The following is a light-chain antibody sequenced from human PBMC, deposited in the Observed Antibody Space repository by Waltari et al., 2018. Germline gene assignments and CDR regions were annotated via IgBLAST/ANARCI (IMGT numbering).Light chain of an antibody. V-gene: IGKV2-28*01. CDR2: LGS. Sequence: DIVMTQSPLSLPVTPGEPASPSCRSSQSLLHSNGYNYLDWYLQKPGQSPQLLIYLGSSRASGVPDRFSGSGSGTDFTLKISRVEAEDVGVYYCMQALQTPLTFGGGTRVEIK. CDR3: MQALQTPLT. J-gene: IGKJ4*01. CDR1: QSLLHSNGYNY.